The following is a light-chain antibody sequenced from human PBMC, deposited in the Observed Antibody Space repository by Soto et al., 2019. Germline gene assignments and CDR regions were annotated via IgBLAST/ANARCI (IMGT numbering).Light chain of an antibody. CDR2: GAS. Sequence: IGFSQSPCTLSLSPGERATLSCRASQSVSSSYLAWYQQKPGQAPRLLIYGASSRATGIPDRFSGSGSGTDFTLTISRLDPEDFAVYYCQQYRSSLWTFGQGTKVDIK. CDR1: QSVSSSY. V-gene: IGKV3-20*01. J-gene: IGKJ1*01. CDR3: QQYRSSLWT.